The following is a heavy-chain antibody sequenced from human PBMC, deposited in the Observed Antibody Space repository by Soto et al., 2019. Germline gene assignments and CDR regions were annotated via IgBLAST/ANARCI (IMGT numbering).Heavy chain of an antibody. J-gene: IGHJ6*02. CDR2: IIPIFGTA. Sequence: GASVKVSCKASGGTFSSYAISWVRQATGQGLEWMGGIIPIFGTANYAQKFQGRVTITADESTSTAYMELSSLRSEDTAVYYCARAYYDFWSGYYAPYYYGMDVWGQGTTVTVSS. CDR3: ARAYYDFWSGYYAPYYYGMDV. CDR1: GGTFSSYA. V-gene: IGHV1-69*13. D-gene: IGHD3-3*01.